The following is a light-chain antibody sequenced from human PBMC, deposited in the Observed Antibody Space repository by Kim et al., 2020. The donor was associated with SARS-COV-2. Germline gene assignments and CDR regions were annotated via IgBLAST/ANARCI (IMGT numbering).Light chain of an antibody. J-gene: IGLJ2*01. CDR3: QAWDSSRVV. V-gene: IGLV3-1*01. Sequence: YELTQPPSVSVSPGQTASITCSGDKLGDKYACWYQQKPGQSPVLIIYQDSKRPSGIPERFSGSNSGNTATLTISGTQAMDEADYYCQAWDSSRVVFGGG. CDR1: KLGDKY. CDR2: QDS.